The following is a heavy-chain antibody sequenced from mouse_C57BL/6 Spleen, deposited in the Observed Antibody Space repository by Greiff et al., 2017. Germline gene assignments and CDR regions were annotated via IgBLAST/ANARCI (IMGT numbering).Heavy chain of an antibody. CDR3: TRPILLPYPVYYAMDY. CDR1: GYTFTDYE. J-gene: IGHJ4*01. CDR2: IDPETGGS. Sequence: QVQLQQSGAELVRPGASVTLSCKASGYTFTDYEMHWVQQTPVHGLEWIGAIDPETGGSAYNQKFKGKAILTADKSASTAYMELRSLTAEDSAVYYCTRPILLPYPVYYAMDYWGQGTTVTVSS. D-gene: IGHD2-10*01. V-gene: IGHV1-15*01.